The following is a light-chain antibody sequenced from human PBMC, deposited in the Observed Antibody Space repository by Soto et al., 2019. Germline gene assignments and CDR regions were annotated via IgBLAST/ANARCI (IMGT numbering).Light chain of an antibody. CDR3: CSCTTSDTLL. V-gene: IGLV2-23*01. J-gene: IGLJ2*01. Sequence: QSSLTQPASVSGSPGRSIAISCTGTSSDVGSSNLVSWYQQQPGKAPKLMIYEDNKRLSGVSDRFSGSKSGNTASLTISGLQAEDEADYYCCSCTTSDTLLFGGGTKVTVL. CDR1: SSDVGSSNL. CDR2: EDN.